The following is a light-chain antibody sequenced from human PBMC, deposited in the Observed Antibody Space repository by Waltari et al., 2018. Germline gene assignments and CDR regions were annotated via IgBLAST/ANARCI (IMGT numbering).Light chain of an antibody. J-gene: IGLJ6*01. Sequence: QSVLTPPPSASGTPGQRVTISCSGSSSNIGSNYVYWYQQLPGTAPKLLSYRNKQRPSGVPDRFSGPKSGTSASLAISGLRSEDEADYYGAAWDDSLSGNVCGSGTKVTVL. CDR2: RNK. CDR1: SSNIGSNY. CDR3: AAWDDSLSGNV. V-gene: IGLV1-47*01.